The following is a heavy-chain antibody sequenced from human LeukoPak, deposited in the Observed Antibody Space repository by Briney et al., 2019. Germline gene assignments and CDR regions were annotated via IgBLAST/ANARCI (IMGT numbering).Heavy chain of an antibody. V-gene: IGHV4-31*03. CDR1: GGSFSSGSSY. D-gene: IGHD1-26*01. CDR2: ISFTGTT. CDR3: ARWGEDVKDSFDV. J-gene: IGHJ3*01. Sequence: SQTLSLTCTVSGGSFSSGSSYWSWLRQHPVEGLEWIGYISFTGTTYYNLSLKSRVRISSDTSKNQFSLNLRSVSAADTAVYFCARWGEDVKDSFDVWGQGTLVTVSS.